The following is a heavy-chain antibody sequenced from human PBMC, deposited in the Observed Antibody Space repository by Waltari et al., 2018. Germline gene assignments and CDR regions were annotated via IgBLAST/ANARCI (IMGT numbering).Heavy chain of an antibody. CDR2: IKSNTEGGTT. CDR1: GISFSHAW. CDR3: TTELGIGAFFDF. J-gene: IGHJ2*01. Sequence: EVQLVESGGGLVKPGGSLRLSCAASGISFSHAWMNWVRQAPGKGPEWVGRIKSNTEGGTTDYNAVVRGRFFMSRDDSKNTLHLEMKSLKTEDTAVYYCTTELGIGAFFDFWGRGTLVTVSS. D-gene: IGHD3-10*01. V-gene: IGHV3-15*01.